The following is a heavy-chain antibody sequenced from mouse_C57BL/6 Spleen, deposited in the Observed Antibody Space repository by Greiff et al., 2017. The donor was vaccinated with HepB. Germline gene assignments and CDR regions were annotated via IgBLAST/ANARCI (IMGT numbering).Heavy chain of an antibody. D-gene: IGHD1-1*01. J-gene: IGHJ4*01. Sequence: EVKLVESGGDLVKPGGSLKLSCAASGFTFSSYGMSWVRQTPDKRLEWVATISSGGSYTYYPDSVKGRFTISRDNAKNTLYLQMSSLKSEDTAMYYCAREMVTTVVAHYAMDYWGQGTSVTVSS. V-gene: IGHV5-6*01. CDR1: GFTFSSYG. CDR2: ISSGGSYT. CDR3: AREMVTTVVAHYAMDY.